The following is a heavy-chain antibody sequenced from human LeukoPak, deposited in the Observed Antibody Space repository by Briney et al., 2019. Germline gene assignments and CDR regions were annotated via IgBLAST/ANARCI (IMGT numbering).Heavy chain of an antibody. CDR2: IYHSGST. J-gene: IGHJ3*02. D-gene: IGHD1-7*01. Sequence: SETLSLTCAVSNNFIRNGYYWGWIRQPTGKGLEWIGSIYHSGSTYYNPSLKSRLTISLDTSKSHFSLNLSSVTAADTAVYYCARENYQGAFDIWGQGTMVTVSS. CDR1: NNFIRNGYY. V-gene: IGHV4-38-2*01. CDR3: ARENYQGAFDI.